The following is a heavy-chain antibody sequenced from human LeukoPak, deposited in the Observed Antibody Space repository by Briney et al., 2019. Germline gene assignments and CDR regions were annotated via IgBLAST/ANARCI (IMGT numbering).Heavy chain of an antibody. J-gene: IGHJ4*02. V-gene: IGHV3-48*02. CDR2: IRSSGTTT. D-gene: IGHD1-1*01. CDR3: ATHYNSPFDY. Sequence: GGSLRLSCAASGFTFSTYRMNWVRQAPGKGLEWVSNIRSSGTTTYYADSVKGRFTISRDNAKNSLYLQMNGLRDEDTAVYYCATHYNSPFDYWGQGTLVTVSS. CDR1: GFTFSTYR.